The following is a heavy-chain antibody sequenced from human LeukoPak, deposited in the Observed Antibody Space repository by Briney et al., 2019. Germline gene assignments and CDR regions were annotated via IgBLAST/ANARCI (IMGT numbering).Heavy chain of an antibody. J-gene: IGHJ4*02. D-gene: IGHD3-22*01. V-gene: IGHV1-46*01. CDR2: INPSGGRT. CDR1: GYTFTSYY. Sequence: ASVRVSCKASGYTFTSYYMHWGPQAPGQGLEWMGLINPSGGRTSYAQKFQGRVTMTRDTSTSTVYMELSSLRSEDTAVYYCARPHNYYDSSGYDYWGQGTLVTVSS. CDR3: ARPHNYYDSSGYDY.